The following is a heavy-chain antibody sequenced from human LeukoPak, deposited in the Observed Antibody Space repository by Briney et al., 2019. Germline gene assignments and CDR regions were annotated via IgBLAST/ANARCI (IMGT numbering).Heavy chain of an antibody. D-gene: IGHD3-10*01. CDR1: GGSISSGDYY. CDR3: ARDYYGSGKYYYYGMDV. J-gene: IGHJ6*04. CDR2: IYYSGST. V-gene: IGHV4-30-4*01. Sequence: ESSQTLSLTCTVSGGSISSGDYYWGWIRQPPGKGLEWIGYIYYSGSTYYNPSLKSRVTISVDTSKNQFSLKLSSVTAADTAVYYCARDYYGSGKYYYYGMDVWGKGTTVTVSS.